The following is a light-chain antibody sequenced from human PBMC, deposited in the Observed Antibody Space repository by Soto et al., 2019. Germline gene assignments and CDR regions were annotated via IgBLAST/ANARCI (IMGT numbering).Light chain of an antibody. Sequence: EIVLTQSPGTLSFSPGERATLSCRASQSVSSNLAWYQQKPGQAPRLLIYGASTRATGVPARFSGSESGTEFTLTISSLQSEDFAVYYCQQYDNWLWTFGQGTKVDIK. CDR1: QSVSSN. J-gene: IGKJ1*01. CDR3: QQYDNWLWT. CDR2: GAS. V-gene: IGKV3-15*01.